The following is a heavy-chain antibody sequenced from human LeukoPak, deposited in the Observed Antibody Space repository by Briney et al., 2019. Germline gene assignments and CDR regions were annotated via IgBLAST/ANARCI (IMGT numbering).Heavy chain of an antibody. CDR1: GGSLNNYY. CDR3: ARILEGSGAALDI. Sequence: SEALSLICIVSGGSLNNYYWSWIRQPPGKGLEWIAYIHYTGITNYNPFLKSRVTISLDTSKSQFSLKLNSVTAADTAFYYCARILEGSGAALDIWGQGTMVTVSS. V-gene: IGHV4-59*01. J-gene: IGHJ3*02. D-gene: IGHD3-3*02. CDR2: IHYTGIT.